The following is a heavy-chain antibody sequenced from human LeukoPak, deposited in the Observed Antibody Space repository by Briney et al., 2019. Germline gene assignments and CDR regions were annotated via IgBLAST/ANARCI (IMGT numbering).Heavy chain of an antibody. D-gene: IGHD2-2*01. J-gene: IGHJ5*02. Sequence: PGRSLRLSCAASGFTFSSYAMLWVRQAPGKGLEWVAVISYDGSNKYYADSVKGRFTISRDNSKNTLYLQTNSLRAEDTAVYDCARDAYRSSTSCYRWFDPWGQGTLVTVSS. CDR2: ISYDGSNK. CDR1: GFTFSSYA. V-gene: IGHV3-30-3*01. CDR3: ARDAYRSSTSCYRWFDP.